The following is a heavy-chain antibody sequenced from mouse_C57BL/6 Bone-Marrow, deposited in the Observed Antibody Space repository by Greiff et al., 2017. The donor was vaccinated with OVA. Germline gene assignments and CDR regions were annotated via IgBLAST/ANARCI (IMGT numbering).Heavy chain of an antibody. J-gene: IGHJ1*03. D-gene: IGHD1-1*01. CDR3: ARYYYGSSYDFYWYFDV. V-gene: IGHV1-72*01. CDR1: GYTFTSYW. CDR2: IDPNSGGT. Sequence: QVQLQQPGAELVKPGASVKLSCKASGYTFTSYWMHWVKQRPGRGLEWIGRIDPNSGGTKYNEKFKSKATLTVDKPSSTAYMQLSSLTSEDSAVYYCARYYYGSSYDFYWYFDVWGTGTTVTVSS.